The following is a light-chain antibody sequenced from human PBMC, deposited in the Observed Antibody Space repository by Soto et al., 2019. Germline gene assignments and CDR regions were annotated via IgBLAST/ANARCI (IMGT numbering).Light chain of an antibody. CDR2: GNS. V-gene: IGLV1-40*01. CDR3: QSYDSSLSGYV. J-gene: IGLJ1*01. CDR1: SSNIGAGYD. Sequence: QAVVTQPPSVSGAPGQRVTISCTGSSSNIGAGYDVHWYQQLPGTAPKLLIYGNSNRPSGVPDRFSGSKSGTSASLALTGLQAEDEADYYCQSYDSSLSGYVFGTGTKVTFL.